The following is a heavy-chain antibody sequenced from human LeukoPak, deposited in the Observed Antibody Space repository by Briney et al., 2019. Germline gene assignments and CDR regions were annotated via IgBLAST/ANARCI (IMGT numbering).Heavy chain of an antibody. CDR1: GFTFSSYG. CDR3: AEDRRIHVYYFDY. J-gene: IGHJ4*02. D-gene: IGHD5-18*01. Sequence: PGGSLRLSCAASGFTFSSYGMHWVRQAPGKGLEWVAFIRYDGSNKYYADSVKGRFTISRDNSKNTLYLQMNSLRAEDTAVYYCAEDRRIHVYYFDYWGQGTLVTVSS. CDR2: IRYDGSNK. V-gene: IGHV3-30*02.